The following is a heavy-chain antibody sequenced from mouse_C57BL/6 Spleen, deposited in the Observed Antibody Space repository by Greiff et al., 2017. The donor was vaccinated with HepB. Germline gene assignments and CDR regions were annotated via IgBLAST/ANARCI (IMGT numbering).Heavy chain of an antibody. J-gene: IGHJ3*01. D-gene: IGHD5-1-1*01. CDR1: GYTFTSYW. CDR3: ARNTVGGEGWFAY. V-gene: IGHV1-53*01. CDR2: INPSNGGT. Sequence: VQLQQPGTELVKPGASVKLSCKASGYTFTSYWMHWVKQRPGQGLEWIGNINPSNGGTNYNEKFKSKATLTVDKSSSTAYMQLSSLTSEDSAVYYCARNTVGGEGWFAYWGQGTLVTVSA.